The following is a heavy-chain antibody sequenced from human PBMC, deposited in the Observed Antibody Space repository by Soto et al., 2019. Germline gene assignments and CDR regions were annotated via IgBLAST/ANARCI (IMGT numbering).Heavy chain of an antibody. D-gene: IGHD2-21*02. CDR3: ARGEYGGNSGLGHFDS. V-gene: IGHV4-34*01. J-gene: IGHJ4*02. Sequence: QVQLQQWGAGLLKPSETLSLPCAVYGGSFSGYYWSWIHQPPGKGLEWIREIIYSGSTNYNPSLKSRVAISMDTSKNQFSVKLRSVTAADTAVYYCARGEYGGNSGLGHFDSWGQGTLVNVSS. CDR1: GGSFSGYY. CDR2: IIYSGST.